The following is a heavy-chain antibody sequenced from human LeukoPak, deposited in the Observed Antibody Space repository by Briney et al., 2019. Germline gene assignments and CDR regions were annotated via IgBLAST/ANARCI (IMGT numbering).Heavy chain of an antibody. J-gene: IGHJ4*02. V-gene: IGHV3-23*01. CDR1: GFTFRTYV. CDR2: ISGGGDFT. CDR3: AKRDPIGDDYGSSGSFDY. D-gene: IGHD3-22*01. Sequence: GGSLRLSCVTSGFTFRTYVMSWVRQAPGKGLEWVSVISGGGDFTYYADSVKGRFTISRDKSTLYLQMNSLRAEDTAVYYCAKRDPIGDDYGSSGSFDYWGQGTLVTVSS.